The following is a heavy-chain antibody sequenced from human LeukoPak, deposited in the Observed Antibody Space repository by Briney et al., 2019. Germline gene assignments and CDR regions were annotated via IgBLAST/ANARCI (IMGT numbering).Heavy chain of an antibody. CDR3: ARVRMRGYSYGPFDY. Sequence: PSETLSLTCAAYGGSFSGYYWSWIRQPPGKGLEWIGEINHSGSTNYNPSLKSRVTISVDTSKNQFSLKLSSVTAADTAVYYRARVRMRGYSYGPFDYWGQGTLVTVSS. J-gene: IGHJ4*02. D-gene: IGHD5-18*01. V-gene: IGHV4-34*01. CDR1: GGSFSGYY. CDR2: INHSGST.